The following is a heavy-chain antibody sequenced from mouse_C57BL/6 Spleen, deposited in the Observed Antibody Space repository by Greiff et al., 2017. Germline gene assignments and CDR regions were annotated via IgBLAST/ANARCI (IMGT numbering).Heavy chain of an antibody. Sequence: VQLQQPGAELVKPGASVKLSCKASGYTFTSYWMPWVKQRPGQGLEWIGEIDPPDSYTNYNQKFKGKATLTVDTSSSTAYMQLRSLTYEDSAVYCSARMRATRAMDYWGQGTSVTVSA. CDR1: GYTFTSYW. CDR2: IDPPDSYT. J-gene: IGHJ4*01. CDR3: ARMRATRAMDY. V-gene: IGHV1-50*01.